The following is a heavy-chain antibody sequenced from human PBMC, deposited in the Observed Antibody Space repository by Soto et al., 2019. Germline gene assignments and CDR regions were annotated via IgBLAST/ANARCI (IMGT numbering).Heavy chain of an antibody. J-gene: IGHJ5*02. CDR2: IYYSGST. Sequence: SETLSLTCTVSGGSISSSSYYWGWIRQPPGKGLEWIGSIYYSGSTYYNPSLKSRVTISVDTSKNQFSLKLSSVTVADTAVYYCARSRGPLYCSSTSCYELNWFDPWGQGTLVTVSS. D-gene: IGHD2-2*01. CDR1: GGSISSSSYY. V-gene: IGHV4-39*01. CDR3: ARSRGPLYCSSTSCYELNWFDP.